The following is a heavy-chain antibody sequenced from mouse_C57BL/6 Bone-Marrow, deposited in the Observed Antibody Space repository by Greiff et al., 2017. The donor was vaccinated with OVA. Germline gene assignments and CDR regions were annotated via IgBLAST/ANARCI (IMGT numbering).Heavy chain of an antibody. V-gene: IGHV8-12*01. Sequence: VNLVESGPGILQSSQTLSLTCSFSGFSLSTSGMGVSWIRQPSGKGLEWLAHIYWDDDKRYNQSLKSRLTISKDTSRNQVFLKITSVDTADTATYYCARRSYYGSDYFDYWGQGTTLTVSS. CDR3: ARRSYYGSDYFDY. D-gene: IGHD1-1*01. CDR1: GFSLSTSGMG. CDR2: IYWDDDK. J-gene: IGHJ2*01.